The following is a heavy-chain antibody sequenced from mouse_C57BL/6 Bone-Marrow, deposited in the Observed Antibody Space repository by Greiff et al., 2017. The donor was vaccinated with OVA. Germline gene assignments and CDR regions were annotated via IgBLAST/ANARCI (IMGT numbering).Heavy chain of an antibody. D-gene: IGHD1-1*01. V-gene: IGHV1-69*01. Sequence: VQLQQPGAELVMPGASVKLSCKASGYTFTSYWMHWVKQRPGQGLEWIGEIDPSDSYTNYNQKFKGKSTLTVDKSSSTAYMQLSSLTSEDSAVYYCARDNPSYYYGSSYWYFDVWGTGTTVTVSS. CDR1: GYTFTSYW. CDR2: IDPSDSYT. J-gene: IGHJ1*03. CDR3: ARDNPSYYYGSSYWYFDV.